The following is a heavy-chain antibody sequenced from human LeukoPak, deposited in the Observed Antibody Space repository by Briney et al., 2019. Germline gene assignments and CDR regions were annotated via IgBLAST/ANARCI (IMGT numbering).Heavy chain of an antibody. J-gene: IGHJ3*02. V-gene: IGHV4-38-2*02. CDR2: IYHSGST. CDR1: GYSISSGYY. CDR3: ARPRAKTTVVTFDAFDI. Sequence: SETLSLTCTVSGYSISSGYYWGWIRQPPGKGLEWIGSIYHSGSTYYNPSLKSRVTISVDTSKNQFSLKLSSVTAADTAVYYCARPRAKTTVVTFDAFDIWGQGTMVTVSS. D-gene: IGHD4-23*01.